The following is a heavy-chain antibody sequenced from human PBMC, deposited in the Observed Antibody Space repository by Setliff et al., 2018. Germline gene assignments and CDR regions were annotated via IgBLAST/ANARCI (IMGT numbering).Heavy chain of an antibody. CDR3: ARGRHPPWSGYPYYYMDV. Sequence: ASVKVSCKASGGTFSSYAISWVRQAPRQGLEWMGRIIPIFGTANYAQKFQGRVTITADKSTSTAYMELSSLRSEDTAVYHCARGRHPPWSGYPYYYMDVWGKGTTVTVSS. D-gene: IGHD3-3*01. V-gene: IGHV1-69*06. CDR1: GGTFSSYA. J-gene: IGHJ6*03. CDR2: IIPIFGTA.